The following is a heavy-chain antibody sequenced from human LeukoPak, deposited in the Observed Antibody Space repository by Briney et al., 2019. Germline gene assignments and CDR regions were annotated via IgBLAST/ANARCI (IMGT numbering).Heavy chain of an antibody. Sequence: PSETLSLTCTVSGGSISSYYWSWIRQPPGKGLEWIGYIYYSGSTNYNPSLKSRVTISVDTSKSQFSLKLSSVTAADTAVYYCARAMVEGATRSFDYWGQGTLVTVSS. V-gene: IGHV4-59*12. CDR3: ARAMVEGATRSFDY. CDR1: GGSISSYY. CDR2: IYYSGST. J-gene: IGHJ4*02. D-gene: IGHD1-26*01.